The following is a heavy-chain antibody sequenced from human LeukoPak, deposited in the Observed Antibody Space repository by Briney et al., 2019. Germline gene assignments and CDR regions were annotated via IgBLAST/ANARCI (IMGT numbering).Heavy chain of an antibody. V-gene: IGHV4-39*02. CDR1: GGSTSGGNYY. D-gene: IGHD3-3*01. J-gene: IGHJ4*02. CDR2: ISSSGNT. Sequence: PSETLSLTCIVSGGSTSGGNYYWGWIRRPPGKGLEWIGDISSSGNTYYNPSLKSRITISIDTSKNHFSLKLSSVTAADTAVYYCARLGAGPTYYDFWSGYSSFYFDYWGQGTLVTVSS. CDR3: ARLGAGPTYYDFWSGYSSFYFDY.